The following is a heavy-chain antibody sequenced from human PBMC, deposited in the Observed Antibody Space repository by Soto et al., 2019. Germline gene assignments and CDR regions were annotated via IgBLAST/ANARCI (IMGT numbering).Heavy chain of an antibody. V-gene: IGHV4-61*01. Sequence: TLSLTCSVSGGSVRSGNHFWNWIRQPPGRGLEWLGYMYYTGVTNYNPSLKSRVSMSVDTSKDQFSLNLTSLTAADTAVYYCARGGEPLGYYGLDVWGQGTTVTVSS. CDR2: MYYTGVT. J-gene: IGHJ6*02. CDR1: GGSVRSGNHF. CDR3: ARGGEPLGYYGLDV.